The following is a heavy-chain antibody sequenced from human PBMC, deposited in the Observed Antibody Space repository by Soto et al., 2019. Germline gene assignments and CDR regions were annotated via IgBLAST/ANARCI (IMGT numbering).Heavy chain of an antibody. CDR2: INHSGST. V-gene: IGHV4-34*01. D-gene: IGHD3-10*01. CDR3: ARERWAYYYGSGSYHYYYGMDV. CDR1: GGSFSGYY. Sequence: SETLSLTCAVYGGSFSGYYWSWIRQPPGKGLEWIGEINHSGSTNYNPSLKSRVTISVDTSKNQFSLKLSSVTAADTAVYYCARERWAYYYGSGSYHYYYGMDVWGQGTTVTVSS. J-gene: IGHJ6*02.